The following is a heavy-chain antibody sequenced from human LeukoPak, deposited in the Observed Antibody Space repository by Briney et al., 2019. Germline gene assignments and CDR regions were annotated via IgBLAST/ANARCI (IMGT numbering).Heavy chain of an antibody. D-gene: IGHD6-19*01. Sequence: SETLSLTCTVSGGSVSSGSYYWSWIRQPPGKGLGWIGYIYYRGSTNYNPPLKSLVTISVDTSKNQFSLKLRSVTAADTAVYYCARALNGGWLYYFDYWGQGTLVTVSS. CDR3: ARALNGGWLYYFDY. V-gene: IGHV4-61*01. CDR1: GGSVSSGSYY. J-gene: IGHJ4*02. CDR2: IYYRGST.